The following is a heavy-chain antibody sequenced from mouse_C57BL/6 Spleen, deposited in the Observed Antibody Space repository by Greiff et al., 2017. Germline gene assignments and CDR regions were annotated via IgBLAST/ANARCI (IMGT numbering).Heavy chain of an antibody. CDR3: ARDAGSSYSYLYFDV. J-gene: IGHJ1*03. CDR2: IRNKANDDTT. D-gene: IGHD1-1*01. CDR1: GFTFSDFY. V-gene: IGHV7-1*01. Sequence: KLMESGGGLVQSGRSLRLSCATSGFTFSDFYLEWVRQAPGKGLGWIAAIRNKANDDTTEYSASVKGRFIVSRDTSQSILYLQMYALRAEDTAIYYCARDAGSSYSYLYFDVWGTGTTVTVST.